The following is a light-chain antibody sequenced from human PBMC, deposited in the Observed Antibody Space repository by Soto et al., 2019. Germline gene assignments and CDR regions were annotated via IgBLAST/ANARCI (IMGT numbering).Light chain of an antibody. CDR1: QSVRSSF. CDR3: QQYGSSRT. V-gene: IGKV3-20*01. Sequence: EIVLTQSPGTLSLSPGESATLSCRTSQSVRSSFLAWYQQKPGQAPRLLIYGASSRATGIPDRFSGSGSGTDFTLTISRLEPEDFAVYYCQQYGSSRTFGGGTRVEIK. J-gene: IGKJ4*01. CDR2: GAS.